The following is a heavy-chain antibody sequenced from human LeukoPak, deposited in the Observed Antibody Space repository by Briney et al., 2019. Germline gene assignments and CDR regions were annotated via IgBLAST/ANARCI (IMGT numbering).Heavy chain of an antibody. V-gene: IGHV3-30*18. CDR2: ISYDGSHK. D-gene: IGHD6-13*01. Sequence: TGGSLRLSRAAPGFTFSSYGIHWVCQAPGKGLEWVAVISYDGSHKYYADSVKGRFTISRDNSKNTLFLQMNSLRPEDTAVYYCAKLAGSSSNWYDWGQGTLVTVSS. CDR3: AKLAGSSSNWYD. CDR1: GFTFSSYG. J-gene: IGHJ4*02.